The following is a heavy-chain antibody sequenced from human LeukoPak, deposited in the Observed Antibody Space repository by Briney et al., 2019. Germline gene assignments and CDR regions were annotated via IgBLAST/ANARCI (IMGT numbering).Heavy chain of an antibody. CDR3: ARFGSGWWYNDY. V-gene: IGHV4-59*01. Sequence: PSETLSLTYAVSGASITSYYWTWIRPPPGKGLEGIGYIYHTGNIKYNPSLNSRVTISIDTSKNQYSLKLSSVTAADTAVYYCARFGSGWWYNDYWGQGTVLTVSS. D-gene: IGHD6-19*01. CDR1: GASITSYY. J-gene: IGHJ4*02. CDR2: IYHTGNI.